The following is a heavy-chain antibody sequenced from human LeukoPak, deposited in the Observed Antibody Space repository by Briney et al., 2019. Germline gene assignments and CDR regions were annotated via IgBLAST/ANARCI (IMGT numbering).Heavy chain of an antibody. Sequence: TGGSLRLSCAASGFSFSNYAMTWVRQAPGKGLEWVSNILSNGGGTYYADSVNGRFTISRDNPKNTLYLQMNSLRAEDTAVYYCARAPYRVVVPAAHQYWGQGTLVTVSS. J-gene: IGHJ4*02. CDR3: ARAPYRVVVPAAHQY. D-gene: IGHD2-2*01. V-gene: IGHV3-23*01. CDR1: GFSFSNYA. CDR2: ILSNGGGT.